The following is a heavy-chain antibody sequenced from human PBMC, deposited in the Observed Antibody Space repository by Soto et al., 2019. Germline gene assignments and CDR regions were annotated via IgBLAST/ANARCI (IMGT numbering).Heavy chain of an antibody. V-gene: IGHV1-69*13. CDR3: ARDPPRCSGGSCYSPYWFDP. CDR2: IIPIFGTA. CDR1: GGTLSSYA. J-gene: IGHJ5*02. Sequence: SVKVSCKASGGTLSSYAIRWVRQATGQGLEWMGGIIPIFGTANYAQKFQGRVTITADESTSTAYMELSSLRSEDTAVYYCARDPPRCSGGSCYSPYWFDPWGQGTLVTVSS. D-gene: IGHD2-15*01.